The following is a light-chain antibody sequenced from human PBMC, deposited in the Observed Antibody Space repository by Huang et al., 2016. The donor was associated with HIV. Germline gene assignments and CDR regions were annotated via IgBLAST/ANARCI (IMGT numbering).Light chain of an antibody. Sequence: EIVMTQSPATLSVSPGERATRSCRASQSVSSNLAWYQQKPGQAPRLLIYAASTRATGIPARFSGSGSGTEFTLTISSLQSEDFAVYYCQQYNNWPRTFGGGTKVEIK. J-gene: IGKJ4*02. CDR3: QQYNNWPRT. CDR1: QSVSSN. V-gene: IGKV3-15*01. CDR2: AAS.